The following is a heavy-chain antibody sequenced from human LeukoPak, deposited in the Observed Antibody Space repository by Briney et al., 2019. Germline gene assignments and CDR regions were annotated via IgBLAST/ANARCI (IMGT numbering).Heavy chain of an antibody. CDR3: ARDYYGSGSYYNNWFDP. CDR2: IYYSGST. CDR1: GGSISSSSYY. V-gene: IGHV4-39*07. D-gene: IGHD3-10*01. Sequence: SETLSLTCTVSGGSISSSSYYWGWLRQPPGKGLEWIGSIYYSGSTYYNPSLKSRVTISVDTSKNQFSLKLSSVTAADTAVYYCARDYYGSGSYYNNWFDPWGQGTLVTVSS. J-gene: IGHJ5*02.